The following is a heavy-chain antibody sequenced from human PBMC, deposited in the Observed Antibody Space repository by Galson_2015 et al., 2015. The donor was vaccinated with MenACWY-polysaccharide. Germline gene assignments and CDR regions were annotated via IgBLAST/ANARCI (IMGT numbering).Heavy chain of an antibody. CDR1: GYTFTGYY. Sequence: SVKVSCKASGYTFTGYYMHWVRQAPGQGLEWMGRINPNSGGTNYAQKFQGRVTMTRDTSISTAYMELSRLRSDDTAVYYCARVGSSWPNWFDPWGQGTLVTASS. CDR3: ARVGSSWPNWFDP. V-gene: IGHV1-2*06. D-gene: IGHD6-13*01. CDR2: INPNSGGT. J-gene: IGHJ5*02.